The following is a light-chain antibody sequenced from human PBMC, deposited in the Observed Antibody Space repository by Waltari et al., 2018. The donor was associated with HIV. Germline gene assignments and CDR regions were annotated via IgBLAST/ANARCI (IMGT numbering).Light chain of an antibody. J-gene: IGLJ1*01. CDR1: SSDVGCYNY. CDR2: EVT. Sequence: QSALTQPASVSGSPGQSLTLPCSGTSSDVGCYNYVSWYQQHPGKAPKLMIYEVTNRPSGVSNRFSGSKSGNTASLTISGLQPEDEADYYCSSYTSTSTQVFGTGTTVTVL. CDR3: SSYTSTSTQV. V-gene: IGLV2-14*01.